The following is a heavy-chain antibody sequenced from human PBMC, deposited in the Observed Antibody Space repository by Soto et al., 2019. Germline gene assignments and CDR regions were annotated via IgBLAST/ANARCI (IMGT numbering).Heavy chain of an antibody. CDR2: FDPEDGET. CDR3: ATAVTGRGSYYWGIGDAFDI. V-gene: IGHV1-24*01. CDR1: GYTLTELS. Sequence: GASVKVSCKVSGYTLTELSMHWVRQAPGKGLEWMGGFDPEDGETIYAQKFRGRVTMTEDTSTDTAYMELSSLRSEDTAVYYCATAVTGRGSYYWGIGDAFDIWGQGTMVTVSS. J-gene: IGHJ3*02. D-gene: IGHD1-26*01.